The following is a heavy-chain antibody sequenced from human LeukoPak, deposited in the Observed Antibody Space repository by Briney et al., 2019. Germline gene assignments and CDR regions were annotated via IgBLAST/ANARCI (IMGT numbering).Heavy chain of an antibody. CDR3: AHSTYSSGIAAAASRYFDL. D-gene: IGHD6-13*01. Sequence: SGPTLVNPTQTLTLTCTFSGFSLSTSGVGVGWIRQPPGKALEWLALIYWDDDKRYSPSLKSRLTITKDTSKNQVVLKMTNMDPVDTATYYCAHSTYSSGIAAAASRYFDLRGRGTLVTVS. J-gene: IGHJ2*01. CDR1: GFSLSTSGVG. V-gene: IGHV2-5*02. CDR2: IYWDDDK.